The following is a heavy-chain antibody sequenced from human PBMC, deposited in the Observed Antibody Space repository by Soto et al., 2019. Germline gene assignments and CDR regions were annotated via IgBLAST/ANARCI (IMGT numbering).Heavy chain of an antibody. Sequence: EVQLVESGGGLVQPGGSLRLSCAASGFTFSSYSMNWVRQAPGKGLEWVSYISSSSSTIYYADSVKGRFTIARDNAKNSLYLQMKSLRDADTAVYYCARYRGYVEWGQGTLVTVSS. CDR3: ARYRGYVE. CDR2: ISSSSSTI. V-gene: IGHV3-48*02. CDR1: GFTFSSYS. D-gene: IGHD5-12*01. J-gene: IGHJ4*02.